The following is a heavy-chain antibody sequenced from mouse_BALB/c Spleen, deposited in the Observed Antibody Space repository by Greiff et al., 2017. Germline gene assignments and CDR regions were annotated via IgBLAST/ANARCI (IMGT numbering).Heavy chain of an antibody. D-gene: IGHD2-10*02. CDR1: GYTFTDYN. CDR2: IYPYNGGT. CDR3: ARGGYEARFAY. Sequence: DVKLQESGPELVKPGASVKISCKASGYTFTDYNMHWVKQSHGKSLEWIGYIYPYNGGTGYNQKFKSKATLTVDNSSSTAYMELRSLTSEDSAVYYCARGGYEARFAYWGQGTLVTVSA. V-gene: IGHV1S29*02. J-gene: IGHJ3*01.